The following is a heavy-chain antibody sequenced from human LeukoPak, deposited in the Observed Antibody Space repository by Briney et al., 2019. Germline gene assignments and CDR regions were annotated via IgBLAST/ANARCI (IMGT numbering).Heavy chain of an antibody. CDR3: ARVSSDPYSRGYYHFDY. D-gene: IGHD6-25*01. CDR2: ISSTGAYI. CDR1: GLAFNTYT. Sequence: PGGSLRLSCAASGLAFNTYTMNWVRQIPGKGLEWVSSISSTGAYIYHADSMDGRFTVSRDNARNLLYLHMNSLRAEDSAMYFCARVSSDPYSRGYYHFDYWGQGTLVTVSS. V-gene: IGHV3-21*01. J-gene: IGHJ4*02.